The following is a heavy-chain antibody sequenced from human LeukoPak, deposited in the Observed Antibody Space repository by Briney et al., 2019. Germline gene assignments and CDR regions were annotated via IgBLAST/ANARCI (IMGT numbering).Heavy chain of an antibody. CDR3: VREIKIMGFRAFDY. CDR2: INDGGTCT. J-gene: IGHJ4*02. D-gene: IGHD3-10*01. CDR1: GFAFSEYW. V-gene: IGHV3-74*01. Sequence: GGSLRLSCAGSGFAFSEYWMHWARQTPEEGLMWGSRINDGGTCTAYAASVKGRFAVSRDNAENTLYLKMDSLTVEDTGLYYCVREIKIMGFRAFDYWGQGTPVTVSS.